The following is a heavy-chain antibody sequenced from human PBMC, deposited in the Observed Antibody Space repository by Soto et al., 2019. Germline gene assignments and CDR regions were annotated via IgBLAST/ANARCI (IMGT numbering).Heavy chain of an antibody. D-gene: IGHD6-19*01. CDR3: VSGWYFFDY. CDR2: ISGIGDAT. J-gene: IGHJ4*02. Sequence: EVQVLQSGGDLIQPGGSLRLSCVVSGLTFSNYAMNWVRQAPVEGLESVSSISGIGDATHYSDSVKGRFTISRDNSKNTVYLQMNSLRVEDTAVYYCVSGWYFFDYWGQGTLVTVSS. V-gene: IGHV3-23*01. CDR1: GLTFSNYA.